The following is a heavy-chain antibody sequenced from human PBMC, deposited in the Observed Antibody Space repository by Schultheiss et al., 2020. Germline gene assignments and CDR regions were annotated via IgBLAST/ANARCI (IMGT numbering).Heavy chain of an antibody. CDR3: ARGWSSGWTFNY. V-gene: IGHV3-53*01. CDR1: GLTVSGNY. D-gene: IGHD6-19*01. CDR2: IYSDFT. Sequence: GGSLRLSCAASGLTVSGNYMSWVRQAPGKGLEWVSGIYSDFTYYAVSVKGRFTISRDDSKNTVYLQMNSLRAEDTAVYYCARGWSSGWTFNYWSQGTVVTVSS. J-gene: IGHJ4*02.